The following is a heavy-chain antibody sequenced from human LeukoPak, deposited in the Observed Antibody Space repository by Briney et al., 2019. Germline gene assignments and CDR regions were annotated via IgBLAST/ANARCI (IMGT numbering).Heavy chain of an antibody. CDR1: GFTFSTYW. Sequence: GGSLRLSCAASGFTFSTYWMHWVRQAPGKGLGWGSRIKSDGGTKYADSVKGRFTISRDNAKKTVTLQMNSLRPEDTGVYYCARAPSEIGGYYPEYFRHWGQGTLVTVSS. CDR3: ARAPSEIGGYYPEYFRH. V-gene: IGHV3-74*01. CDR2: IKSDGGT. J-gene: IGHJ1*01. D-gene: IGHD3-22*01.